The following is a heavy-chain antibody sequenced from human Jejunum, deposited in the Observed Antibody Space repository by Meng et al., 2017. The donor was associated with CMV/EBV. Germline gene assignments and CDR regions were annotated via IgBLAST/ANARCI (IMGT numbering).Heavy chain of an antibody. D-gene: IGHD7-27*01. CDR3: ARALGQVSDY. CDR1: GFTFSTYN. V-gene: IGHV3-21*04. J-gene: IGHJ4*02. CDR2: IDSSSTYI. Sequence: CSASGFTFSTYNMTWVRQAPGKGLGWVSSIDSSSTYIYYADSVRGRFTISRDNAKNSLYLQMNSLRAEDTAVYYCARALGQVSDYWGQGTLVTVSS.